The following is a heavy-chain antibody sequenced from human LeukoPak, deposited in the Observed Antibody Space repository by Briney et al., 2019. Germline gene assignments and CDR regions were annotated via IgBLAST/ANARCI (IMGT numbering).Heavy chain of an antibody. J-gene: IGHJ4*02. CDR1: GGSISSYY. D-gene: IGHD1-26*01. CDR3: ARQYSGSYFNYFDY. Sequence: TPSETLSLTCTVSGGSISSYYWSWIRQPPGKWLEWIGYIYYSGSTNYNPSLKSRVTISVDTSKNQFSLKLSSVTAADTAVYYCARQYSGSYFNYFDYWGQGTLVTVSS. CDR2: IYYSGST. V-gene: IGHV4-59*08.